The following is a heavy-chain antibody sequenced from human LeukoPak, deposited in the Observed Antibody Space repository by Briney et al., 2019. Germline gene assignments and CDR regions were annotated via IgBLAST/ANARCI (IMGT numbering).Heavy chain of an antibody. CDR2: FYHSGIT. J-gene: IGHJ4*02. CDR3: ARSERYSSGWYFYFDY. D-gene: IGHD6-19*01. Sequence: SETLSLTCTVSGGSISSYYWSWIRQPPGKGLEWIGYFYHSGITKYNPSLKSRVTISIDTSKNQFSLNLSSVTAADTAVYYCARSERYSSGWYFYFDYWGQGTLVTVSS. CDR1: GGSISSYY. V-gene: IGHV4-59*01.